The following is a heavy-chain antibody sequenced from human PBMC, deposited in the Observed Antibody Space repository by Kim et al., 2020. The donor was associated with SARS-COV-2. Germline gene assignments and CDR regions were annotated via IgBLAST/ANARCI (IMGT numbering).Heavy chain of an antibody. CDR2: IYYSGST. CDR3: ARHGQPLNYYYYYGMDV. CDR1: GGSISSSSYY. V-gene: IGHV4-39*01. D-gene: IGHD2-2*01. Sequence: SETLSLTCTVSGGSISSSSYYWGWIRQPPGKGLEWIGSIYYSGSTYYNPSLKSRVTISVDTSKNQFSLKLSSVTAADTAVYYCARHGQPLNYYYYYGMDVWGQGTTVTVSS. J-gene: IGHJ6*02.